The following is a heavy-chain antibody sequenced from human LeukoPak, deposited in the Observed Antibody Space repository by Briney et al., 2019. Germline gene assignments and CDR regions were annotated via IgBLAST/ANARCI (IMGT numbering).Heavy chain of an antibody. D-gene: IGHD6-6*01. Sequence: PGGXXXLSCXXSXXXFSXGWXXWVRQAPGKGLEGVSGIIGGGGGSTYYADSVKGRSTISRDNSKNTLYLQMNGLRAEDTAVYYCARAIAAGYWFFDLWGRGTLVTVSS. J-gene: IGHJ2*01. V-gene: IGHV3-23*01. CDR3: ARAIAAGYWFFDL. CDR2: IIGGGGGST. CDR1: XXXFSXGW.